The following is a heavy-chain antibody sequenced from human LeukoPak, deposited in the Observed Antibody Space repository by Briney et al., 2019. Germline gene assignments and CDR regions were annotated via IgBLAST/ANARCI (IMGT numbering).Heavy chain of an antibody. J-gene: IGHJ6*03. CDR3: ARDRRKVVAATQLYMDI. V-gene: IGHV1-2*02. Sequence: GASVKESLKVSGYTFTGYYMHRVRQAPGQGLEWMGWINPNSGGTNYAQKFQGRVTMTRDTSISTAYMELSRLRSDDTAVYYCARDRRKVVAATQLYMDIWGKRTTGTVSS. CDR2: INPNSGGT. D-gene: IGHD2-15*01. CDR1: GYTFTGYY.